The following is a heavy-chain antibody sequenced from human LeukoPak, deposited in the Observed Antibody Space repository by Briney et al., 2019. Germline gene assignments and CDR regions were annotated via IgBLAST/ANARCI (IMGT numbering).Heavy chain of an antibody. J-gene: IGHJ6*02. CDR1: SGSISSTSHS. V-gene: IGHV4-39*01. Sequence: PSETLSLTCSVSSGSISSTSHSWGWIRQPPGTGLEWIGNIHYSGITYYNPSLRSQITMSVDTSKNEFSLKLTSVTAADTAVYYCARQNRIHYAMDVWGQGTTVTASS. CDR2: IHYSGIT. D-gene: IGHD1-14*01. CDR3: ARQNRIHYAMDV.